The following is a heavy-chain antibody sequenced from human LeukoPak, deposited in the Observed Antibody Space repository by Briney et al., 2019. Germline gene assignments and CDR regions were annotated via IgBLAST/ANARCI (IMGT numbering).Heavy chain of an antibody. CDR3: ARDTPPRDTYYYDSSGYYLGAFDI. CDR1: GGSLSSYY. J-gene: IGHJ3*02. Sequence: SETLSLTCTVSGGSLSSYYWSWIRQPPGKGLERFGYIYYSGSTNYNPSLKSRVTISVDTSKNQLSLKLSSVTAADTAVYYCARDTPPRDTYYYDSSGYYLGAFDIWGQGTMVTVSS. D-gene: IGHD3-22*01. V-gene: IGHV4-59*01. CDR2: IYYSGST.